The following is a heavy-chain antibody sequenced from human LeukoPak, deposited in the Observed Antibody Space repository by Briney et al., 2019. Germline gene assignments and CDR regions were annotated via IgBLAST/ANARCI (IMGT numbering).Heavy chain of an antibody. CDR3: ARGQWGLLYYYGMDV. V-gene: IGHV4-59*01. CDR1: GGSISSYY. Sequence: WASLSLTCTVFGGSISSYYWSWVRQHPGKGLGWVGYIYYSGSTNYNPSLKSRVTISVDTSKNQFSLKLSSVTAADTAVYYCARGQWGLLYYYGMDVWGQGTTVTVSS. D-gene: IGHD3-16*01. J-gene: IGHJ6*02. CDR2: IYYSGST.